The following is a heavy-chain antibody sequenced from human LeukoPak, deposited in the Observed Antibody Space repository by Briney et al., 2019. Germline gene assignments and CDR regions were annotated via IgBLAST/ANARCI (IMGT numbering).Heavy chain of an antibody. CDR3: ANSIRG. V-gene: IGHV3-74*01. J-gene: IGHJ4*02. CDR1: EFTFSAYW. Sequence: GGSLRLSCAASEFTFSAYWMHWVRQAPGKGLVWVSRIRGDGSMTNYADSVKGRFTISRDNAKNTLYLQMNSLRAEDTAVYYCANSIRGWGQGTLVTVSS. CDR2: IRGDGSMT. D-gene: IGHD1-7*01.